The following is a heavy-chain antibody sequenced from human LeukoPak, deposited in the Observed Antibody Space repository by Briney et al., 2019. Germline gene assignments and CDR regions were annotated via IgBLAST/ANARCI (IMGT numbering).Heavy chain of an antibody. CDR1: AGSISSSSYY. J-gene: IGHJ6*03. CDR3: GRHYYDSSGYYYYYYYMDV. D-gene: IGHD3-22*01. V-gene: IGHV4-39*01. Sequence: SETLSLPCTVSAGSISSSSYYWRLIRQPPGKGLEWIGCIYYSGSTYYNPSLKSRVTISVDTSKNQFSLKLSSVTAADTAEYYCGRHYYDSSGYYYYYYYMDVWGKGTTVTVSS. CDR2: IYYSGST.